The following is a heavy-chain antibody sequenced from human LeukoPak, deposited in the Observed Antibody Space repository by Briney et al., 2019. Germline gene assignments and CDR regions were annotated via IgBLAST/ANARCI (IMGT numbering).Heavy chain of an antibody. J-gene: IGHJ4*02. V-gene: IGHV3-15*01. CDR3: STMDWPDSRSTI. D-gene: IGHD2-2*01. CDR1: GFTFTHAW. Sequence: GGSLRLSCAASGFTFTHAWMSWVRQAPGKGLEWVGRIKSKTDGGTTDYAAPVKGRFTISRDDSKNTLYLQMNSLKTEDTAVYYCSTMDWPDSRSTIWGQGTLVTVSS. CDR2: IKSKTDGGTT.